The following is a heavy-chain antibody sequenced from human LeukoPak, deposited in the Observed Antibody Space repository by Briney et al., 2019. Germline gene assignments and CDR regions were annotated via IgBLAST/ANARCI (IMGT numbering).Heavy chain of an antibody. Sequence: SETLSPTCAVYGGSFSGYYWSWIRQPPGKGLEWIGKINHSGSTNYNPSLKSRVTISVDTSKNQFSLKLSSVTAADTAVYYCARVGADGSGFLFDYWGQGTLVTVSS. CDR2: INHSGST. D-gene: IGHD3-10*01. V-gene: IGHV4-34*01. J-gene: IGHJ4*02. CDR1: GGSFSGYY. CDR3: ARVGADGSGFLFDY.